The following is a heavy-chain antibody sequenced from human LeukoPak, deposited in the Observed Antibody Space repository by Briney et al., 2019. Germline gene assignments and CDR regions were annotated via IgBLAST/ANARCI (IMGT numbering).Heavy chain of an antibody. CDR2: IYYSGRP. V-gene: IGHV4-39*07. CDR3: ASRPVEYYYDSSGYYYENYYFDY. Sequence: PSETLSLTCTVSGGSISSSSYYWGWIRQPPGKGLGGIGSIYYSGRPYYNLSLKSRVTISVDTSKDQFSLKLSSVTAADTAVYYCASRPVEYYYDSSGYYYENYYFDYWGQGTLVTVSS. CDR1: GGSISSSSYY. J-gene: IGHJ4*02. D-gene: IGHD3-22*01.